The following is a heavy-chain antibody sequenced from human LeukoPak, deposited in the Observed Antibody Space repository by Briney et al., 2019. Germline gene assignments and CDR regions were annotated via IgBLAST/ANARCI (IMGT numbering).Heavy chain of an antibody. CDR3: ARLTGGIAVAGFDY. Sequence: SETLSLTCTVSGGSISSSSYYWGWIRQPPGKGLEWNGSIDYSGSTYYNPSLKSRVTISVDTSKNQFSLKLSSVTAADTAVYYCARLTGGIAVAGFDYWGQGTLVTVSS. J-gene: IGHJ4*02. CDR1: GGSISSSSYY. V-gene: IGHV4-39*01. CDR2: IDYSGST. D-gene: IGHD6-19*01.